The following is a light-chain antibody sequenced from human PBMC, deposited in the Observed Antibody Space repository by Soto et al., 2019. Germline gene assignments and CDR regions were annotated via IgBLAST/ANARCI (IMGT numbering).Light chain of an antibody. Sequence: MVLTQSPGTLSLSPGERATLSCRASQSISGTYVAWYQHKPGQAPRLLIYDASYRATGIPNRFSGSGSGTDFALTIRRLEPEDSAVYYCRQHGSSPRTFGQGTKVEIK. V-gene: IGKV3-20*01. J-gene: IGKJ1*01. CDR2: DAS. CDR1: QSISGTY. CDR3: RQHGSSPRT.